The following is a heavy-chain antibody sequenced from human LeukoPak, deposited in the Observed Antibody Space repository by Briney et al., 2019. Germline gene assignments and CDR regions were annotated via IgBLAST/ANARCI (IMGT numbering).Heavy chain of an antibody. CDR1: EFTFSNYN. CDR2: ISSSSSYK. CDR3: ARDSRIAVAGTGTCDY. V-gene: IGHV3-21*01. D-gene: IGHD6-19*01. J-gene: IGHJ4*02. Sequence: PGGSLRLSCAASEFTFSNYNMDWVRQAPGKGLEWLSSISSSSSYKYYADSVKGRFTITRDNAKNSLYLQMNSLRAEDTAVYYCARDSRIAVAGTGTCDYWGQGTLVTVSS.